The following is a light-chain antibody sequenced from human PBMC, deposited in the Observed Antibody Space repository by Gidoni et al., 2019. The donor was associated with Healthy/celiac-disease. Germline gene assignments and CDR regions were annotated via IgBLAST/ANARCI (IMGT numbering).Light chain of an antibody. V-gene: IGKV1-39*01. Sequence: DIQMTQSPSSLSASVGDRVTITCRASQSISSYLNWYQQKPGKAPKLLIYAASSLQSGVPSRFSGSGSGTGFTLTISSLQPEDFATYYCQQSYSTLTWTFGQGTKVEIK. CDR1: QSISSY. CDR3: QQSYSTLTWT. J-gene: IGKJ1*01. CDR2: AAS.